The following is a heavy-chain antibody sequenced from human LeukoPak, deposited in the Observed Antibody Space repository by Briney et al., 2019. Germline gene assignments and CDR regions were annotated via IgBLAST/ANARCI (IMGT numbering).Heavy chain of an antibody. Sequence: GGSLRLACAASGFTFNSYSMNWFSQAPGKGLEWVSSISSSSGYIYYADSVKGRFTISRDNAKNSLFLQMNSLRAEDTAVYYCARDQPNYDSLTGYYPFQYCGQVTLVTVSS. V-gene: IGHV3-21*01. CDR1: GFTFNSYS. CDR2: ISSSSGYI. D-gene: IGHD3-9*01. CDR3: ARDQPNYDSLTGYYPFQY. J-gene: IGHJ4*02.